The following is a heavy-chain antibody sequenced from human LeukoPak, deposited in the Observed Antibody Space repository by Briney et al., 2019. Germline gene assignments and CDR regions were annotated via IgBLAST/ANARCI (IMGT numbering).Heavy chain of an antibody. J-gene: IGHJ4*02. CDR2: IRSKAYGGTT. CDR3: TREHYYGSGSQALVLTFDY. Sequence: GGSLRLSCTASGFTFGDYAMSWFRQAPGKGLEWVGFIRSKAYGGTTEYAASAKGRFTISRDDSKSIAYLQMNSLKTEDTAVYYCTREHYYGSGSQALVLTFDYWGQGTLVTVSS. CDR1: GFTFGDYA. D-gene: IGHD3-10*01. V-gene: IGHV3-49*03.